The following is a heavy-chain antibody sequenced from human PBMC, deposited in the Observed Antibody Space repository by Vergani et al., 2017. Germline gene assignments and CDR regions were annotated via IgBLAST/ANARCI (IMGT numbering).Heavy chain of an antibody. V-gene: IGHV1-46*01. CDR2: INPSGGST. D-gene: IGHD6-6*01. Sequence: QVQLVQSGAEVKKPGASVKVSCKASGYTFTSYYMHWVRQAPGQGLEWMGIINPSGGSTSYAQKFQGRVTMTRDTSISTAYMELSRLRSDDTAVYYCARARSIAARPYYFDYWGQGTLVTVSS. CDR1: GYTFTSYY. J-gene: IGHJ4*02. CDR3: ARARSIAARPYYFDY.